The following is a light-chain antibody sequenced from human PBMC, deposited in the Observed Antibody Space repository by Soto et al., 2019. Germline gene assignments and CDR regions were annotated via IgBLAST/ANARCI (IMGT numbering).Light chain of an antibody. CDR1: HSVTTH. V-gene: IGKV3-11*01. CDR2: EAS. Sequence: TQSPDTLSYSPGESATPSCWASHSVTTHLAWFQQRPGQTPRLLIYEASTRAPGIPARFSGRGSGADFTLTISSLEPEDFAVYYCQQRSNWTPITFGHVTRMEI. CDR3: QQRSNWTPIT. J-gene: IGKJ5*01.